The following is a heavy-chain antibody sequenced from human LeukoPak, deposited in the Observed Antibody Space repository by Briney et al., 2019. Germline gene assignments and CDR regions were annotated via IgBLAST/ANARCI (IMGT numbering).Heavy chain of an antibody. V-gene: IGHV4-59*01. CDR3: AREETMVRGMSWFDP. D-gene: IGHD3-10*01. Sequence: ASETLSLTCTVSGGSISPYYWSWIRQPPGKGLEWIGYIYYSGSTSYNPSLKSRVTISVDTSKNQFSLKLSSVTAADTALYYCAREETMVRGMSWFDPWGQGTLVTVSS. CDR1: GGSISPYY. CDR2: IYYSGST. J-gene: IGHJ5*02.